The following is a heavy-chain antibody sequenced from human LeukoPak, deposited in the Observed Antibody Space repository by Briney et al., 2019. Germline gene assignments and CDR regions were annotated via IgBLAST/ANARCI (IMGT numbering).Heavy chain of an antibody. CDR2: INPNSGGT. V-gene: IGHV1-2*06. D-gene: IGHD6-6*01. J-gene: IGHJ4*02. Sequence: ASVKVSCKASGYTFTGYYMHWVRQAPGQGLEWMGRINPNSGGTNYARKFQGRVTMTRDTSISTAYMELSRLRSDDTAVYYCARGRYSSSSHFDYWGQGTLVTVSS. CDR1: GYTFTGYY. CDR3: ARGRYSSSSHFDY.